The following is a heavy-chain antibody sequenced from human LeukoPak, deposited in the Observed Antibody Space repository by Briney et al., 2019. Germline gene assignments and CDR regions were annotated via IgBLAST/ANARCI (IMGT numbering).Heavy chain of an antibody. V-gene: IGHV1-69*13. CDR2: IIPIFGTA. CDR1: GGTFSSYA. J-gene: IGHJ4*02. CDR3: ARVGDVAGHFDY. D-gene: IGHD3-10*01. Sequence: GASVKVSCKASGGTFSSYAISWVRQAPGQGLEWMGGIIPIFGTANYAQKFQGRVTITADESTSTAYMELSSLRSEDTAVYYCARVGDVAGHFDYWGQGTLVTVSS.